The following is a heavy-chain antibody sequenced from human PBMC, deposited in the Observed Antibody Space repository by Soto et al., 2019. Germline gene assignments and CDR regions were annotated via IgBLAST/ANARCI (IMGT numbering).Heavy chain of an antibody. CDR2: IYYSGST. D-gene: IGHD3-3*01. J-gene: IGHJ2*01. CDR3: RSGSTVSAFRRNRTSDL. Sequence: SWIRQPPGKGLEWIGYIYYSGSTNYNPSLKSRVTISVDTSKNQFSLKLSSVTAVDQAVYYRRSGSTVSAFRRNRTSDL. V-gene: IGHV4-59*01.